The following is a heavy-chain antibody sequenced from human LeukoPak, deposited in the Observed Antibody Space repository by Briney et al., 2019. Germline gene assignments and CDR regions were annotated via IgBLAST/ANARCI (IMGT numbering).Heavy chain of an antibody. CDR3: ARLRYYGMDV. V-gene: IGHV3-48*04. J-gene: IGHJ6*02. Sequence: GGSLRLSCAASGFTVSSNYMSWVRQAPGKGLEWVSYTSSSSSTIYYADSVKSRFTISRDNAKNSLYLQMNSLRAEDTAVYYCARLRYYGMDVWGQGTTVTVSS. CDR1: GFTVSSNY. CDR2: TSSSSSTI.